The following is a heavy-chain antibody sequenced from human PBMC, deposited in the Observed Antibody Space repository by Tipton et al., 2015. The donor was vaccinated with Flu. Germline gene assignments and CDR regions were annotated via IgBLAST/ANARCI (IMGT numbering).Heavy chain of an antibody. V-gene: IGHV3-74*01. Sequence: SLRLSCAASGFTFGSYWMHWVRQTPGKGLVWISRINTVGSSTDYADSMKGRFTISRENAKNTLYLQMNSLRAEDTAVYYCARDARIVGASPIDYWGQGTLVTVSS. D-gene: IGHD1-26*01. J-gene: IGHJ4*02. CDR1: GFTFGSYW. CDR3: ARDARIVGASPIDY. CDR2: INTVGSST.